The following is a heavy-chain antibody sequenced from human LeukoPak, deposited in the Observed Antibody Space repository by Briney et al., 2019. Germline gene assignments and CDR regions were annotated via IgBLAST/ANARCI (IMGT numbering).Heavy chain of an antibody. V-gene: IGHV1-24*01. Sequence: ASVKVSCKVSGYTLTELSMHWVRQAPGKGLEWMGGFDPEDGETIYAQKFQGRVTMTEDTSTDTAYMELSSLTSEDTAVYYCARASWGDYNILTGYYSGYYFDYWGQGTLVTVSS. D-gene: IGHD3-9*01. CDR3: ARASWGDYNILTGYYSGYYFDY. CDR2: FDPEDGET. CDR1: GYTLTELS. J-gene: IGHJ4*02.